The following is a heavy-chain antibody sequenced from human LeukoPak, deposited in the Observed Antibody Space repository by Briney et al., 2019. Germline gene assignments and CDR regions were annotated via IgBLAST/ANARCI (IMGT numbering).Heavy chain of an antibody. V-gene: IGHV1-46*01. CDR1: GYTFTSYY. Sequence: ASVKVSCKASGYTFTSYYMHWVRQAPGQGLEWMGIINPSGGSTSYAQKFQGRVTMTRDMSTSTVYMELSSLRSDDTAVYYCARMTIVVVPASGGAFDIWGQGTMVTVSS. J-gene: IGHJ3*02. D-gene: IGHD2-2*01. CDR2: INPSGGST. CDR3: ARMTIVVVPASGGAFDI.